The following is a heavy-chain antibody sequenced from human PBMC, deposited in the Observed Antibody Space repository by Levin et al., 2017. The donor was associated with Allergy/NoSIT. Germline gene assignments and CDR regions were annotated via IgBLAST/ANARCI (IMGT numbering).Heavy chain of an antibody. Sequence: LSLTCAASGFTFSSYSMNWVRQAPGKGLEWVSSISSSSSYIYYADSVKGRFTISRDNAKNSLYLQMNSLRAEDTAVYYCAREQGYDILTGYYYYGMDVWGQGTTVTVSS. CDR3: AREQGYDILTGYYYYGMDV. V-gene: IGHV3-21*01. J-gene: IGHJ6*02. CDR2: ISSSSSYI. D-gene: IGHD3-9*01. CDR1: GFTFSSYS.